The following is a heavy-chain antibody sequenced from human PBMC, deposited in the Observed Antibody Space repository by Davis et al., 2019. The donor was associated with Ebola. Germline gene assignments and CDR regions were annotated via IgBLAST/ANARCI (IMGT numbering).Heavy chain of an antibody. CDR2: IKQDGSEK. Sequence: GGSLRLSCAVSGFTFSSYWMSWVRQAPGKGLEWVANIKQDGSEKYYVDSVKGRFTISRDNAKNSLYLQMNSLRAEDTAVYYCARRIDYWGQGTLVTVSS. CDR3: ARRIDY. CDR1: GFTFSSYW. V-gene: IGHV3-7*01. J-gene: IGHJ4*02.